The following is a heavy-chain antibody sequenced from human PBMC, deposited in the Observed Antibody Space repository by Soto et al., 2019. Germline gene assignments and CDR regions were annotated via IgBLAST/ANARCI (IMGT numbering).Heavy chain of an antibody. CDR2: IYYSGST. V-gene: IGHV4-38-2*02. D-gene: IGHD2-21*02. CDR1: ADAISSSHY. J-gene: IGHJ2*01. CDR3: AGGRPVVATAPTYRYFEL. Sequence: QLQLQESGPGLVKPSETLSLTCTVSADAISSSHYWGWIRQPPGKGLEWIGSIYYSGSTFYNPSLKSRVTISVDRSMDQFSLRLTSVTAADTAVYYCAGGRPVVATAPTYRYFELWGPGTQVTVSS.